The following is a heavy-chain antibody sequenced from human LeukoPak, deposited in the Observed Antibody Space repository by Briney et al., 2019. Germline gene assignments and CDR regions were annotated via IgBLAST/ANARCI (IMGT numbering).Heavy chain of an antibody. J-gene: IGHJ4*02. CDR1: GYTFTNYY. Sequence: ASVKVSCKASGYTFTNYYIHWVRQAPGQGLAWMGIINPTSGSTAYTQKFQGRVTMTRDTSTSKVYMELSSLRSDDTAVYYCARLGYYYDSLGHYDYWGQGTLVIVPS. CDR3: ARLGYYYDSLGHYDY. CDR2: INPTSGST. D-gene: IGHD3-22*01. V-gene: IGHV1-46*01.